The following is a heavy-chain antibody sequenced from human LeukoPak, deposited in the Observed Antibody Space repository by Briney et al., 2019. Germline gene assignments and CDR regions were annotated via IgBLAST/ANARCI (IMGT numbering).Heavy chain of an antibody. CDR1: GGSISNDY. V-gene: IGHV4-4*07. CDR2: VHSTGYT. J-gene: IGHJ5*02. CDR3: ARESASVFSMIRGVGWFDP. Sequence: SETLFLTCVVSGGSISNDYWNWIRQPAGRDLEWIGRVHSTGYTDYNPSLTSRVTMSVDTSKNQFSLNLKSVTAADTAVYYCARESASVFSMIRGVGWFDPWGQGTLVTVSS. D-gene: IGHD3-10*01.